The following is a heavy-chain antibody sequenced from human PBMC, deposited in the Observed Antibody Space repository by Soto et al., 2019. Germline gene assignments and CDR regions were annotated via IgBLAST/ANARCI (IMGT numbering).Heavy chain of an antibody. V-gene: IGHV3-74*01. CDR2: INSDGSTT. CDR1: GFTFRDHW. D-gene: IGHD6-19*01. Sequence: GGSQRLSCAASGFTFRDHWRHWVRQAPGKGLVWVSRINSDGSTTTYADSVKGRFTISRDNSKNTLYLQMNSLRAEDTAVYYCAKDKLAVAVAAPFDYWGQGTLVTVSS. CDR3: AKDKLAVAVAAPFDY. J-gene: IGHJ4*02.